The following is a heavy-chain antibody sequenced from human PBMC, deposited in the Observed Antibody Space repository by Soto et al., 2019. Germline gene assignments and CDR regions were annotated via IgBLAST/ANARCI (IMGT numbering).Heavy chain of an antibody. CDR1: GYTFTSHG. CDR2: ISAYNGNT. V-gene: IGHV1-18*01. Sequence: ASVKVSCNPSGYTFTSHGISWVRQAPGQGLEWMGWISAYNGNTNYAQKLQGRVTMTTDTSTSTAYMELRSLRSDDTAVYYCARDPWGAPLIDYWGQGTLVTVSS. CDR3: ARDPWGAPLIDY. D-gene: IGHD3-16*01. J-gene: IGHJ4*02.